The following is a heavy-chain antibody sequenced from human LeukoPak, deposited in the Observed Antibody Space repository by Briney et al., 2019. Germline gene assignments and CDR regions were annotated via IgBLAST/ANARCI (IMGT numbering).Heavy chain of an antibody. D-gene: IGHD6-13*01. J-gene: IGHJ6*03. CDR3: AKARSSWYVMIMDV. V-gene: IGHV3-21*04. Sequence: GGSLRLSCAASGFTFSSYSMNWVRQAPGKGLEWVSSISSSSSYIYYADSVKGRFTISRDNAKNSLYLQMNSLRAEDTAVYYCAKARSSWYVMIMDVWGKGTTVTISS. CDR1: GFTFSSYS. CDR2: ISSSSSYI.